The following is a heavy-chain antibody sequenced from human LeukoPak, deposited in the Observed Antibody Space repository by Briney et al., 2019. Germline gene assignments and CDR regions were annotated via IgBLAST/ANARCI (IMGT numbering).Heavy chain of an antibody. CDR1: GFTFSDYY. Sequence: AGGSLRLSCAASGFTFSDYYMSWIRQAPGKGLEWVSYISSSGSTIYYADSVKGRFTISRDNAKNSLYLQMNSLRAEDTAVYYCASWIPGTIFGVRSPQQGDYMDVWGKGTTVTVSS. CDR3: ASWIPGTIFGVRSPQQGDYMDV. D-gene: IGHD3-3*01. V-gene: IGHV3-11*04. J-gene: IGHJ6*03. CDR2: ISSSGSTI.